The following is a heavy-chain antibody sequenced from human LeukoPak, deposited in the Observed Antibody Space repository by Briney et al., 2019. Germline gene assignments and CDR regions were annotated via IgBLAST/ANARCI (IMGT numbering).Heavy chain of an antibody. D-gene: IGHD4-17*01. CDR1: GFTFSSYA. Sequence: GGSLRLSCAASGFTFSSYAMSWVRQAPGKGLEWVSAISGSGGSTYYADSVKGRFTVSRDNSKNTLKLQMNSLRAEDTAVYYGAHEADYVDYIFDYWGQGTLVTVSS. CDR2: ISGSGGST. CDR3: AHEADYVDYIFDY. V-gene: IGHV3-23*01. J-gene: IGHJ4*02.